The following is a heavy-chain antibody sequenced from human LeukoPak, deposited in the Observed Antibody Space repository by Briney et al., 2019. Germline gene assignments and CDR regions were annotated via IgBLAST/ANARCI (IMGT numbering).Heavy chain of an antibody. CDR3: AKDKGPSRGYSYGPYYYYGMDV. J-gene: IGHJ6*02. Sequence: PGGSLRLSCAASGFTFDDYAMHWVRQAPGKGLEWVSGISWNSGSIGYADSVKGRFTISRDNAKNSLYPQMNSLRAEDTALYYCAKDKGPSRGYSYGPYYYYGMDVWGQGTTVTVSS. V-gene: IGHV3-9*01. CDR2: ISWNSGSI. CDR1: GFTFDDYA. D-gene: IGHD5-18*01.